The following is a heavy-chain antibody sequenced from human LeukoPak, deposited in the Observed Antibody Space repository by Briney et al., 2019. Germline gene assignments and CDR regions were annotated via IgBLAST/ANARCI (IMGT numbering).Heavy chain of an antibody. Sequence: GRSLRLSCAASGFTFSSYAMHWVRHAPGKGLEWVAVISYDGSNKYYADSVKGRFTISRDNSKNTLYLQMNSLRAEDTAVYYCAREAVPSAFDIWGQGTMVTVSS. V-gene: IGHV3-30-3*01. J-gene: IGHJ3*02. CDR3: AREAVPSAFDI. CDR1: GFTFSSYA. CDR2: ISYDGSNK.